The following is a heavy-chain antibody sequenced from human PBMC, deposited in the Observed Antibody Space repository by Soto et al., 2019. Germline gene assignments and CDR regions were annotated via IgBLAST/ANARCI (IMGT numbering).Heavy chain of an antibody. V-gene: IGHV3-74*01. D-gene: IGHD3-3*01. CDR2: INSDGSST. CDR3: ARDPAYDFWSGYYGLPSYAFDI. Sequence: GGSLRLSCAASGFTXSSYCMHWVRQAPGKGLVWVSRINSDGSSTSYADSVKGRFTISRDNAKNTLYLQMNSLRAEDTAVYYCARDPAYDFWSGYYGLPSYAFDIWGQGTMVTVSS. CDR1: GFTXSSYC. J-gene: IGHJ3*02.